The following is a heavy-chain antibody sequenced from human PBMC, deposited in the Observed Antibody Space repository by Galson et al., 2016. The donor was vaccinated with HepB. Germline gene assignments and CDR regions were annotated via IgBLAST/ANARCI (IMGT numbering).Heavy chain of an antibody. CDR3: ARGQVKWYFDL. CDR1: GSTFRNYG. CDR2: ISTDTGDT. V-gene: IGHV1-18*04. Sequence: SVKVSCKASGSTFRNYGISWVRQAPGQGLEWMAWISTDTGDTNYAQKFQDRVTVTTDTFTTTASMELRSLRSDDTAVYYCARGQVKWYFDLWGRGTLVTVSS. J-gene: IGHJ2*01.